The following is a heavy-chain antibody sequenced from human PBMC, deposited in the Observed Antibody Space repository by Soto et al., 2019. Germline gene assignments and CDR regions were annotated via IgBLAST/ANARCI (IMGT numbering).Heavy chain of an antibody. CDR2: INQDGGEK. J-gene: IGHJ4*02. CDR1: GFTFSGYW. D-gene: IGHD1-26*01. Sequence: EVQLVESGGGLVQPGGSLRLSCAASGFTFSGYWMAWVRQAPGKGLEWVANINQDGGEKYDVDSVKGRFTISRDNAKNSLYLHMNSLRAEDTAVYYCARDHSELYSGSQFDYWGQGTLVTVSS. V-gene: IGHV3-7*03. CDR3: ARDHSELYSGSQFDY.